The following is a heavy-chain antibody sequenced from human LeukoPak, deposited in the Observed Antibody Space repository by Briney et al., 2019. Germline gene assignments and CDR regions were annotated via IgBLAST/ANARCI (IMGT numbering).Heavy chain of an antibody. V-gene: IGHV1-2*02. J-gene: IGHJ4*02. CDR1: GYTFTGYY. D-gene: IGHD3-10*01. CDR2: INPNSGGT. Sequence: ASVKVSCKASGYTFTGYYMHWVRQAPGQGLEWMGWINPNSGGTNYAQKFQGRVTMTRDTSISTAYMELSRLRSDDTAVYYCARVHGSGSYGQVFDYWGQGTLITVSA. CDR3: ARVHGSGSYGQVFDY.